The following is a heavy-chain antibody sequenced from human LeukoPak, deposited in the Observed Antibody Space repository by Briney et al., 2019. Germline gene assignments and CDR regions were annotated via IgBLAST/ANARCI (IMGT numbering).Heavy chain of an antibody. CDR1: GFPFSSPA. Sequence: GGSLRLSCAASGFPFSSPAMRWVRQAPGVGPEWVSVLYIDGNTYYADSVKGRFTISRDNSKNTLYLQMSSLRAEDTAVYYCAGDQWLALQHWGQGTLVTVSS. V-gene: IGHV3-53*01. CDR2: LYIDGNT. CDR3: AGDQWLALQH. J-gene: IGHJ1*01. D-gene: IGHD6-19*01.